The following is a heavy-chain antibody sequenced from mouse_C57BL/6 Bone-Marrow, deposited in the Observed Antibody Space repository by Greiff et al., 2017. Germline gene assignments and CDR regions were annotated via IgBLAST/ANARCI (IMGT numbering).Heavy chain of an antibody. Sequence: EVKLMESGGGLVQPGGSLKLSCAASGFTFSSYTMSWVRQTPEKRLEWVAYISNGGGSTYYPDTVKGRFTISRDNAKNTLYLQMSSLKSEDTAMYYCARHYYGSSDYAMDYWGQGTSVTVSS. V-gene: IGHV5-12-2*01. CDR1: GFTFSSYT. CDR2: ISNGGGST. J-gene: IGHJ4*01. CDR3: ARHYYGSSDYAMDY. D-gene: IGHD1-1*01.